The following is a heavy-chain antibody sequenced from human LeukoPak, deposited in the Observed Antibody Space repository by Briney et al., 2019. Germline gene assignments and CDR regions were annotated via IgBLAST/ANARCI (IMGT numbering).Heavy chain of an antibody. CDR2: IYYSGST. D-gene: IGHD5-24*01. CDR3: ARDRTGEMATIAGSDAFDI. J-gene: IGHJ3*02. V-gene: IGHV4-59*01. CDR1: GGSISSYY. Sequence: SETLSPTCTVSGGSISSYYWSWIRQPPGKGLEWIGYIYYSGSTNYNPSLKSRVTISVDTSKNQFSLKLSSVTAADTAVYYCARDRTGEMATIAGSDAFDIWGQGTMVTVSS.